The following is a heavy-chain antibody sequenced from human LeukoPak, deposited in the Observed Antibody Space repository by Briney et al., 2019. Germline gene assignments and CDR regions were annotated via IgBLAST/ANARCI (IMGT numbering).Heavy chain of an antibody. CDR3: TRDRGQWLVDY. J-gene: IGHJ4*02. CDR2: IDSSGNA. CDR1: GGSITTSGYY. D-gene: IGHD6-19*01. Sequence: SETLSLTCTVSGGSITTSGYYWGWIRQPPGKGLEYFASIDSSGNAYYDPSLQSRVTISADTSKNQFSLKLSSVTAADTAVYYCTRDRGQWLVDYWGQGTLVTVSS. V-gene: IGHV4-39*07.